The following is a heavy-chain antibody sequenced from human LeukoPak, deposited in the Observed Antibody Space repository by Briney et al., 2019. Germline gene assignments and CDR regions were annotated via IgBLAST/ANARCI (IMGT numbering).Heavy chain of an antibody. V-gene: IGHV3-23*01. J-gene: IGHJ3*02. CDR2: ISGDGGNT. Sequence: GGSLRLSCEASGFTFNTFAMSWVRQAPGKGLDWVSAISGDGGNTYYGDSVKGRFIISRDNAKNSLYLQMNSLRAEDTAVYYCARDGPYSDSWSGPFAFDMWGQGTMVTVSS. CDR3: ARDGPYSDSWSGPFAFDM. D-gene: IGHD3-3*01. CDR1: GFTFNTFA.